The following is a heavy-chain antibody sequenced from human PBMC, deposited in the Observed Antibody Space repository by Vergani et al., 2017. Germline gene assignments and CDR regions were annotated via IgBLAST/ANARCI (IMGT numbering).Heavy chain of an antibody. J-gene: IGHJ6*02. CDR2: IKSTFDRGTT. D-gene: IGHD2-21*01. Sequence: EVQLVESGGGIVKPGGSLRLSCVASGFSFRNAWMHWVRRTPGKGLEWVGRIKSTFDRGTTDYAAAVKGRFTISRDDSKNTLFLQMNGLKTEDIGVYYCTTDPRYCGDGSCYWLRDHHYYGMDVWGQGTTVTVS. V-gene: IGHV3-15*07. CDR3: TTDPRYCGDGSCYWLRDHHYYGMDV. CDR1: GFSFRNAW.